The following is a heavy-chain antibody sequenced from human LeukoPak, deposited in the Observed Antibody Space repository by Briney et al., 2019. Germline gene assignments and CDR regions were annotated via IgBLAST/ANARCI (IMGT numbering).Heavy chain of an antibody. V-gene: IGHV3-23*01. CDR2: ISGSGGST. J-gene: IGHJ4*02. CDR1: GFTVINNY. D-gene: IGHD3-22*01. Sequence: GGSLRLSCAASGFTVINNYMSWVRQAPGKGLEWVSAISGSGGSTYYADSVKGRFTISRDNSKNTLYLQMNSLRAEDTAVYYCANYYDSSVYYYPFDYWGQGTLVTVSS. CDR3: ANYYDSSVYYYPFDY.